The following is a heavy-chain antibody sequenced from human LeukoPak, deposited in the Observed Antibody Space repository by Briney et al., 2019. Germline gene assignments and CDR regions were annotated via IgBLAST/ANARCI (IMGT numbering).Heavy chain of an antibody. D-gene: IGHD3-10*01. CDR2: IIPIFSTA. J-gene: IGHJ5*02. V-gene: IGHV1-69*13. Sequence: SVKVSCKASEGTYSSYAISWVRQAPGQGLEWMGGIIPIFSTANYAQKFQGRVTITADESTSTAYMELSSLRSEDTAVYYCARVVESELLWFGELFKAPHNWFDPWGQGTLVTVSS. CDR1: EGTYSSYA. CDR3: ARVVESELLWFGELFKAPHNWFDP.